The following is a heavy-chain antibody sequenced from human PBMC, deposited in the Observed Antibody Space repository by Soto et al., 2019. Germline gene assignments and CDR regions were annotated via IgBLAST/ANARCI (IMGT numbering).Heavy chain of an antibody. CDR1: GFTFSSYW. V-gene: IGHV3-74*01. CDR2: IKGDEITT. J-gene: IGHJ4*02. CDR3: ARGLYGAYGQDF. Sequence: EVQLVESGENLVQPGGSLRLSCAASGFTFSSYWIHWVRQAPGKGLVWVSRIKGDEITTNYADSVKGRFTIPRDNAKNTVFLQMHSLRAEDTALYYCARGLYGAYGQDFWGQGILVTVSS. D-gene: IGHD4-17*01.